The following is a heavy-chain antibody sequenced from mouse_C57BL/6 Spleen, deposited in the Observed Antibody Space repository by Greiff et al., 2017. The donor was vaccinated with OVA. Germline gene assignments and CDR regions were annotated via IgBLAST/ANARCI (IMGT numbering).Heavy chain of an antibody. D-gene: IGHD1-1*01. CDR1: GYTFTSYW. V-gene: IGHV1-52*01. CDR2: IDPSDSET. Sequence: VQLQQPGAELVRPGSSVKLSCKASGYTFTSYWMHWVKQRPIQGLEWIGNIDPSDSETHYNQKFKDKATLTVDKSSSTAYMQLCSLTSEDSAVYYCARGGYYRYWYFDVWGTGTTVTVSS. J-gene: IGHJ1*03. CDR3: ARGGYYRYWYFDV.